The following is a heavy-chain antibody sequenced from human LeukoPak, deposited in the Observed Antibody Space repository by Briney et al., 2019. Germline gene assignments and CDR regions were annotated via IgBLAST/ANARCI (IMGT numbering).Heavy chain of an antibody. CDR3: AREEGDY. V-gene: IGHV3-21*01. J-gene: IGHJ4*02. Sequence: AGGSLRLSCAASGFSFSGYAMNWVRQAPGKGLEWVSIISSSSSYIYYADSVKGRFTISRDNAKNALYLQMNSLRVEDTAVYYCAREEGDYWGQGTLVTVSS. CDR1: GFSFSGYA. CDR2: ISSSSSYI.